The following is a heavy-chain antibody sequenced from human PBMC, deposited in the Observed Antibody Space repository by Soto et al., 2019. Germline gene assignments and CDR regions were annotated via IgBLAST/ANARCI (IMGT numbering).Heavy chain of an antibody. CDR3: ATHSGGRFLDREYPYGTDV. CDR1: GGTFSSYA. CDR2: IIPNSGGT. D-gene: IGHD3-3*01. V-gene: IGHV1-2*04. J-gene: IGHJ6*04. Sequence: RASVKVSCKASGGTFSSYAISWVRQAPGQGLEWMGGIIPNSGGTNYAQKFQGWVTMTRDTSISTAYMELSRLRSDDTAVYYCATHSGGRFLDREYPYGTDVWGKGTKVTVS.